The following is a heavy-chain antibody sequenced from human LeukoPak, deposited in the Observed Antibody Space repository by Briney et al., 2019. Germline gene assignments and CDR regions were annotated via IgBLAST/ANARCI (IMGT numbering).Heavy chain of an antibody. CDR1: GFTFSSYG. CDR2: IRYDGSNK. V-gene: IGHV3-30*02. Sequence: PGGSLRLSCAASGFTFSSYGMHWVRQAPGKGLEWVAFIRYDGSNKYYADSVKGRFTISRDNAKNSLYLQMNSLRAEDTAVYYCARDWSDYYDSSGYYQGDLDWGQGTLVTVSS. CDR3: ARDWSDYYDSSGYYQGDLD. J-gene: IGHJ4*02. D-gene: IGHD3-22*01.